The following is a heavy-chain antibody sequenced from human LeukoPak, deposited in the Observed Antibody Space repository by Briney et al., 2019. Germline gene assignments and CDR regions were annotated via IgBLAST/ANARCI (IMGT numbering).Heavy chain of an antibody. D-gene: IGHD3-9*01. J-gene: IGHJ4*02. CDR1: GFTFSSFA. CDR2: ISSSGANT. CDR3: AKRGYFDYYIDS. Sequence: PGGSLRLSCVVSGFTFSSFAMSWVRQAPGKGLEWVSDISSSGANTFYAGSVKGRFSISRDKSKKTLYLQMNSLRVEDTAIYYCAKRGYFDYYIDSWSQGTLVTVSS. V-gene: IGHV3-23*01.